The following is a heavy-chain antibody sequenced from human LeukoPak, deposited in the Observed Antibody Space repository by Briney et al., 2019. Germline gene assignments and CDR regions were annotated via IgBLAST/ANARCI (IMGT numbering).Heavy chain of an antibody. CDR3: AKPVYYNDSSAYFVVFEI. D-gene: IGHD3-22*01. Sequence: SETLSLTCVVSGYFINNGYYWGWIRQTPGKGLEWIGSMYYNRDTYYNPSLSSRVVMSIDTSKNVFSLKLNSVTAADTAVYYCAKPVYYNDSSAYFVVFEIWGQGKMVAVSS. V-gene: IGHV4-38-2*01. CDR1: GYFINNGYY. CDR2: MYYNRDT. J-gene: IGHJ3*02.